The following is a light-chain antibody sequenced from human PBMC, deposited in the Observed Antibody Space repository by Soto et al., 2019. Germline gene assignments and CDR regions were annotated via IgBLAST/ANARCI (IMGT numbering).Light chain of an antibody. CDR3: QQYTGYSLFT. CDR2: DAS. J-gene: IGKJ3*01. Sequence: DIQMTQFPSTLSASVVDRVTITCRASQSISGWLAWYQQRPGKAPKLLIYDASSLESGVPSRLSGSGSGTEFTLTIGGLQPADFGTYYWQQYTGYSLFTFGPGTKVDI. V-gene: IGKV1-5*01. CDR1: QSISGW.